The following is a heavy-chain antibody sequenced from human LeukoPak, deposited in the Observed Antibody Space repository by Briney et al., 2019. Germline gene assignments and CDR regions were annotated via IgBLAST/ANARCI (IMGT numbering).Heavy chain of an antibody. CDR3: AKGACTGRSCHPPALNWFDP. V-gene: IGHV3-21*01. Sequence: GESLRLSCAASGFTFSSYSMTWVRQAPGKGLEWVSSISGSSTYIYYADSVKGRFTISRDDAKNSLYLQMNSLRAEDTAVYYCAKGACTGRSCHPPALNWFDPWGQGTLVTVSS. J-gene: IGHJ5*02. CDR2: ISGSSTYI. D-gene: IGHD2-15*01. CDR1: GFTFSSYS.